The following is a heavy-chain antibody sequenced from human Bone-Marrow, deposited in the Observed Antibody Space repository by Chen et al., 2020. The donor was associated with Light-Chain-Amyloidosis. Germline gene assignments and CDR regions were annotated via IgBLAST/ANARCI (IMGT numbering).Heavy chain of an antibody. J-gene: IGHJ4*02. Sequence: EVQLVETGGGLIQPGGSLRLSCAASGFTVSSNYMSWVRQAPGKGLEWVSVIYSGGSTYYADSVKGRFTISRDNSKNTLYLQMNSLRAEDTAVYYCARAYCSGDSCPNSLGYWGQGTLVTVSS. CDR1: GFTVSSNY. CDR2: IYSGGST. D-gene: IGHD2-15*01. V-gene: IGHV3-53*02. CDR3: ARAYCSGDSCPNSLGY.